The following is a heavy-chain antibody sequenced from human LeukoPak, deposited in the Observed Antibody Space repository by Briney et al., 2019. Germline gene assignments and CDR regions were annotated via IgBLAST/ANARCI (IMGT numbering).Heavy chain of an antibody. CDR2: IYTSGST. CDR3: AGSGYSSSWYSRWDYYYYGMDV. CDR1: GGSISSGSYY. V-gene: IGHV4-61*02. J-gene: IGHJ6*02. D-gene: IGHD6-13*01. Sequence: SQTLSLTCTVSGGSISSGSYYWSWIRQPAGKGLEWIGRIYTSGSTNYNPSLKSRVTISVDTSKNQFSLKLSSVTAADTAVYYCAGSGYSSSWYSRWDYYYYGMDVWGQGTTVTVSS.